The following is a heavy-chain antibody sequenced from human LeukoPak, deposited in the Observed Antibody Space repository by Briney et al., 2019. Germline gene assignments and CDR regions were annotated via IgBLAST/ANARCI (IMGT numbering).Heavy chain of an antibody. CDR2: INHSGST. CDR3: ARHYYDSSGYYPENFQH. Sequence: SETLSLTCAVYGGSFSGYYWSWIRQPPGKGLEWIGEINHSGSTNYNPSLKSRVTISVDTSKNQFSLKLSSVTAADTAVYYCARHYYDSSGYYPENFQHWGLGTLVTVSS. J-gene: IGHJ1*01. D-gene: IGHD3-22*01. V-gene: IGHV4-34*01. CDR1: GGSFSGYY.